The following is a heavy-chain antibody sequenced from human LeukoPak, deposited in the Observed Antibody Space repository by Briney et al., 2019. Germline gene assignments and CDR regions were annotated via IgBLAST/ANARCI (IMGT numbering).Heavy chain of an antibody. CDR3: ARPYYYDSRIDP. Sequence: SQTLSLTCTVSGGSISSGDYYWSWIRQPPGKGLEWIGYTYYSGSTYYNPSLKSRATISVDTSKNQFSLKPTSVTAADTAVYYCARPYYYDSRIDPWGQGTLVTVSS. J-gene: IGHJ5*02. V-gene: IGHV4-30-4*01. D-gene: IGHD3-22*01. CDR2: TYYSGST. CDR1: GGSISSGDYY.